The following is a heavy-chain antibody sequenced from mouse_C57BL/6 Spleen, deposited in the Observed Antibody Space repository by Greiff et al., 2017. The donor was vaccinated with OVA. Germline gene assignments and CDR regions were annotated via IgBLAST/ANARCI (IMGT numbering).Heavy chain of an antibody. CDR2: ISYDGSN. D-gene: IGHD1-1*01. CDR3: ASYYGSSYRWYFDV. CDR1: GYSITSGYY. Sequence: EVHLVESGPGLVKPSQSLSLTCSVTGYSITSGYYWNWIRQFPGNKLEWMGYISYDGSNNYNPSLKNRISITRDTSKNQFFLKLNSVTTEDTAAYYGASYYGSSYRWYFDVWGTGTTVTVSS. V-gene: IGHV3-6*01. J-gene: IGHJ1*03.